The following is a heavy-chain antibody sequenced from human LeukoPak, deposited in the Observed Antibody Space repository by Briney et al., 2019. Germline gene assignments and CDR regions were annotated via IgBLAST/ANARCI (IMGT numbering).Heavy chain of an antibody. CDR1: GGSISSGDYY. CDR2: IYYSGST. D-gene: IGHD3-22*01. J-gene: IGHJ5*02. CDR3: ARVVYRTYYYDSKLGDWFDP. Sequence: PSQTLSLTCTVSGGSISSGDYYWSWIRQPPGKGLEWIGYIYYSGSTYYNPSLKSRVTISVDTSKNQFSLKLSSVTAADTAVYYCARVVYRTYYYDSKLGDWFDPWGQGTLVTVSS. V-gene: IGHV4-30-4*01.